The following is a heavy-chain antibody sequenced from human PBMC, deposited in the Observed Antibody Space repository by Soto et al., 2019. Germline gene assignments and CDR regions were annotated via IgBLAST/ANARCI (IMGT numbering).Heavy chain of an antibody. Sequence: GGSLRLSCAASGFTFRGYKMDWVRQAPGKGLMWVSRINRDGSSTSYADSVKGLFTISRDNAKDTLYLQMSGLRVEDSALYYCVRVGYQLPFSDHWSQGTLFTVSS. V-gene: IGHV3-74*01. CDR2: INRDGSST. J-gene: IGHJ4*02. CDR1: GFTFRGYK. CDR3: VRVGYQLPFSDH. D-gene: IGHD2-2*01.